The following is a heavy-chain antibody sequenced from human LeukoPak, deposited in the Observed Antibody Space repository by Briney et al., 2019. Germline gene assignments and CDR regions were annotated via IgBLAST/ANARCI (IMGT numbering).Heavy chain of an antibody. D-gene: IGHD6-13*01. CDR1: GGTFSSYT. CDR2: IIPILGIA. J-gene: IGHJ4*02. V-gene: IGHV1-69*02. CDR3: ARREIGDSSWHGDY. Sequence: ASVKVSCKASGGTFSSYTISWVRQAPGQGLEWMGRIIPILGIANYAQKFQGRVTITADKSTSTAYMELSSLRSEDTAVYYCARREIGDSSWHGDYWGQGTLVTVSS.